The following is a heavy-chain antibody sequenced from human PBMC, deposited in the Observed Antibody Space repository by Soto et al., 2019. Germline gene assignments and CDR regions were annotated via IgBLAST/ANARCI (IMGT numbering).Heavy chain of an antibody. J-gene: IGHJ6*02. CDR2: ISRNGDRT. CDR1: GFTFWNSP. V-gene: IGHV3-23*01. CDR3: VKDWSGEKCPCMDV. Sequence: GVLRLSCEASGFTFWNSPMTRVRQAPGKGPEWVSSISRNGDRTYYVDSVKGRFIISRDNSENTLFLQMDSLRAEDAAIYYCVKDWSGEKCPCMDVWGQGTTVTVSS. D-gene: IGHD3-3*01.